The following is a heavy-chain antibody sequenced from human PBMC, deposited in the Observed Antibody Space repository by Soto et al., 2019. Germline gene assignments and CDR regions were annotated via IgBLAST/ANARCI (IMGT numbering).Heavy chain of an antibody. D-gene: IGHD6-19*01. CDR3: TRDGGWIDY. V-gene: IGHV3-23*01. CDR1: GFTLSCYA. CDR2: ISGSGVST. Sequence: GGSLGLSCASSGFTLSCYAMSWVRQAPGKGLEWVSAISGSGVSTYYADSVKGRFTISRDISKNTLYLQMNSLRAEDTAMYYCTRDGGWIDYWGQGTLVTVSS. J-gene: IGHJ4*02.